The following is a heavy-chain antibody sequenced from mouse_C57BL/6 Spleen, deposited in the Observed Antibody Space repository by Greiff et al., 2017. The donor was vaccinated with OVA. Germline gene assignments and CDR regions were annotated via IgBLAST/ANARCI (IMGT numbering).Heavy chain of an antibody. CDR3: ARGALYAPYFDY. CDR1: GYTFTDYN. V-gene: IGHV1-18*01. J-gene: IGHJ2*01. D-gene: IGHD1-1*01. Sequence: VQLKESGPELVKPGASVKIPCKASGYTFTDYNMDWVKQSHGKSLEWIGDINPNNGGTIYNQKFKGKATLTVDKSSSTAYMELRSLTSEDTAVYYCARGALYAPYFDYWGQGTTLTVSS. CDR2: INPNNGGT.